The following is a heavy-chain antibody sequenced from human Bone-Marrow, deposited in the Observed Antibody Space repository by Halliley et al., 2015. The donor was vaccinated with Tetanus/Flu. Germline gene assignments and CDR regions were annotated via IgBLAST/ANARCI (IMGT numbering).Heavy chain of an antibody. J-gene: IGHJ4*02. CDR1: GVSLTSSGYY. CDR2: LYYSGST. V-gene: IGHV4-39*01. D-gene: IGHD3-22*01. CDR3: ARHYQHWLFDY. Sequence: TLSLTCTVSGVSLTSSGYYWGWIRQPPGKGLEWIGSLYYSGSTYYNPSLKSRVSISVDTSKNHLSLNLNSVTAADTAVYYCARHYQHWLFDYWGQGTLVTVSS.